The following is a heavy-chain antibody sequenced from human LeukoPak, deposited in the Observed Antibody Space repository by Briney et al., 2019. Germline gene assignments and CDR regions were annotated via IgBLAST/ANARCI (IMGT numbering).Heavy chain of an antibody. D-gene: IGHD3-9*01. CDR2: ISTYNGDT. Sequence: ASVKVSCKASGYXFTDYNFSWVRQAPGQGLEWMGWISTYNGDTKYAQKYQGRDTMTTDTSTSTAYMEMRSLRSDDTAVYYCARDLDWVFDLWGRGTLVTVSS. CDR1: GYXFTDYN. CDR3: ARDLDWVFDL. V-gene: IGHV1-18*01. J-gene: IGHJ2*01.